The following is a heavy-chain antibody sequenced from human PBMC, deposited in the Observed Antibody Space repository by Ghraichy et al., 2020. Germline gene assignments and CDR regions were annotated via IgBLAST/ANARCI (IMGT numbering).Heavy chain of an antibody. CDR2: ISGIDGGT. CDR1: GFTFSNSA. V-gene: IGHV3-23*01. CDR3: AKDQGYGGNEDAFDI. J-gene: IGHJ3*02. D-gene: IGHD4-23*01. Sequence: GGSLRLSCSASGFTFSNSAMSWVRQAPGKGLEWVSTISGIDGGTYYADSVKGRFTISRDNSKNTLYLQMNSLRAEDTAVYYCAKDQGYGGNEDAFDIWGEGTMVTVSS.